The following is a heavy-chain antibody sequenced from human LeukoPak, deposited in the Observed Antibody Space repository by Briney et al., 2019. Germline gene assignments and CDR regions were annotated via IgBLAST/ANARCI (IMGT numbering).Heavy chain of an antibody. CDR3: ARQAEEVYDY. V-gene: IGHV4-59*08. J-gene: IGHJ4*02. Sequence: SETLSLTCTVSGGSISSYYWSWIRQPPGKGLEWIGYIYYSGSTNYDPSLKSRVTISVDTSKNQFSLKLSSVTAADTAVYYCARQAEEVYDYWGQGTLVTVSS. D-gene: IGHD2-8*01. CDR1: GGSISSYY. CDR2: IYYSGST.